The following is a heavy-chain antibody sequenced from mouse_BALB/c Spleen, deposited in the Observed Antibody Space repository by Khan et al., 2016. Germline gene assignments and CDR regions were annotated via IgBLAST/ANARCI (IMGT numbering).Heavy chain of an antibody. V-gene: IGHV3-2*02. CDR3: ARCHRYDEAMDY. CDR2: ISYSGST. D-gene: IGHD2-14*01. CDR1: GYSITSDYA. Sequence: EVQLQESGPGLVKPSQSLSLTCTVTGYSITSDYAWNWIRQFPGNKLEWMGYISYSGSTSYNPSLKSRISITRDTSKNQFFLQLNSVTPEDTATYYCARCHRYDEAMDYWGQGTSVTVSS. J-gene: IGHJ4*01.